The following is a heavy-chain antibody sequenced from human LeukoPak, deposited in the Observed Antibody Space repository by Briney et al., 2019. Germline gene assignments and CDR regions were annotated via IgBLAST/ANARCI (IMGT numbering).Heavy chain of an antibody. V-gene: IGHV3-30*18. J-gene: IGHJ3*02. CDR1: GFTFSSYG. CDR2: ISYDGSNK. Sequence: GRSLRLSCAASGFTFSSYGMHWVRQAPGKGLEWVAVISYDGSNKYYAGSVKGRFTISRDNSKNTLYLQMNSLRAEDTAVYYCAKEGGGSFQGAFDIWGQGTMVTVSS. D-gene: IGHD2-15*01. CDR3: AKEGGGSFQGAFDI.